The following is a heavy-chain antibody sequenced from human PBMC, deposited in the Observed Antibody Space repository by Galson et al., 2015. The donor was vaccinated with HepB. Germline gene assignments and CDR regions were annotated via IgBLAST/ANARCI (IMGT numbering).Heavy chain of an antibody. D-gene: IGHD1-26*01. V-gene: IGHV3-15*07. CDR1: GFTFSNAW. J-gene: IGHJ4*02. Sequence: LRLSCAASGFTFSNAWMNWVRQAPGKGLEWVGRIKSKTDGGTTDYAAPVKGRFTISRDDSKNTLYLQMNSLKTEDTAVYYCTTGLSWGGSYYDYWGQGTLVTVSS. CDR3: TTGLSWGGSYYDY. CDR2: IKSKTDGGTT.